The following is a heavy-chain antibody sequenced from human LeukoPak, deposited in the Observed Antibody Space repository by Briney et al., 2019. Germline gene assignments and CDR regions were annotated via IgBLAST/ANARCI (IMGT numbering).Heavy chain of an antibody. CDR1: GGSISSSSYY. CDR2: IYYSGST. CDR3: ARGGSYSGVVDY. D-gene: IGHD1-26*01. V-gene: IGHV4-39*07. Sequence: SETLSLTCTVSGGSISSSSYYWGWIRQPPGKGLEWIGSIYYSGSTNYNPSLTSRVTISVDTSKNQFSLKLNSVTAADTAVYYCARGGSYSGVVDYWGQGTLVTVSS. J-gene: IGHJ4*02.